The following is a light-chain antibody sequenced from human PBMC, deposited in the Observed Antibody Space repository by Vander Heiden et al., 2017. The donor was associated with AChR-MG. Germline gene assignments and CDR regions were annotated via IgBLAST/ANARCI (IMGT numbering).Light chain of an antibody. CDR3: QAWDSNIYVV. V-gene: IGLV3-1*01. CDR2: QDD. CDR1: KLGDKY. Sequence: SYELTQPPSVSVSPGQTASITCSGDKLGDKYACWYQQKPGQSPVLVIYQDDKRPSGIPERFSGSNSGNTATLTISGTQAMDEADYYCQAWDSNIYVVFGGGTKLTVL. J-gene: IGLJ2*01.